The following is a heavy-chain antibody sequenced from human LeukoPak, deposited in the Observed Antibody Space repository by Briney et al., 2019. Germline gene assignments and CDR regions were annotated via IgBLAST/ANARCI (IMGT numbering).Heavy chain of an antibody. Sequence: GASVKVSCKASGGTFSSYAISWVRQAPGQGLEWMGGIIPIFGTANYAQKFQGRVTITTDESTSTAYMELSSLRSEDTAVYYCARGSGSYDILTGYYTYYYYMDVWGKGTTVTVSS. CDR2: IIPIFGTA. CDR3: ARGSGSYDILTGYYTYYYYMDV. CDR1: GGTFSSYA. D-gene: IGHD3-9*01. V-gene: IGHV1-69*05. J-gene: IGHJ6*03.